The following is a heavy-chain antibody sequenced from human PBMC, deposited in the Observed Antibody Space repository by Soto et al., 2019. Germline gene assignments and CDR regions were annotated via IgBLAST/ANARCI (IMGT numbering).Heavy chain of an antibody. D-gene: IGHD3-22*01. CDR2: IWYDGSNK. Sequence: QVQLVESGGGVVQPGRSPRLSCAASGFIFGSYGMHWVRQAPGKGLEWVAVIWYDGSNKYYADSVKGRFTISRDNSKNTLYLQMNSLRAEDTAVYYCARDYDSSGFPPFWGQGTLVTVSS. J-gene: IGHJ4*02. CDR1: GFIFGSYG. V-gene: IGHV3-33*01. CDR3: ARDYDSSGFPPF.